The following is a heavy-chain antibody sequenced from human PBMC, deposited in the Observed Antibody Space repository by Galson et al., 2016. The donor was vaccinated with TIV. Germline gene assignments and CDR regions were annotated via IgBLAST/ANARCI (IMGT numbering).Heavy chain of an antibody. D-gene: IGHD7-27*01. V-gene: IGHV3-23*01. J-gene: IGHJ5*02. CDR1: GFTFSSYA. CDR3: AKDTGSQPRNWFDP. CDR2: ISGSGFST. Sequence: LRLSCAASGFTFSSYAMSWVRQAPGKGLEWVSGISGSGFSTFYADSVEGRFTISRDNSKNTLDLQMNSLRAEETAIYYCAKDTGSQPRNWFDPWGQGTLVTVSS.